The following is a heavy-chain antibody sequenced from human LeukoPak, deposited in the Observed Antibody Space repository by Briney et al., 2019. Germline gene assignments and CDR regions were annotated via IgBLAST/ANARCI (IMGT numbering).Heavy chain of an antibody. D-gene: IGHD6-6*01. CDR2: IYYSGST. V-gene: IGHV4-59*01. J-gene: IGHJ4*02. CDR3: ARDGAAQGFDY. Sequence: SETLSLTCTVSGGSISSYYWSWIRQPPGKGLEWIGYIYYSGSTNYNPSLKSRVTISVDTSKTQFSLKLSSVTAADTAVYYCARDGAAQGFDYWGQGTLVTASS. CDR1: GGSISSYY.